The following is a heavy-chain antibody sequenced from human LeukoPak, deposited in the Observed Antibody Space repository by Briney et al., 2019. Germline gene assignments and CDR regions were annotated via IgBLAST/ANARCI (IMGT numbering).Heavy chain of an antibody. CDR3: ARHSSYGYNDY. D-gene: IGHD5-24*01. Sequence: SETLSLTCAVYGGSFSGYYWSWIRQPPGKGLEWIGSIYHSGSTYYNPSLKSRVTISVDTSKNQFSLKLSSVTAADTAVYYCARHSSYGYNDYWGQGTLVTVSS. J-gene: IGHJ4*02. CDR1: GGSFSGYY. CDR2: IYHSGST. V-gene: IGHV4-34*01.